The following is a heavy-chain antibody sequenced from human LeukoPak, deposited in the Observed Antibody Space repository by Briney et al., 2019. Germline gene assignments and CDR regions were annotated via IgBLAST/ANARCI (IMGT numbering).Heavy chain of an antibody. CDR3: AALIIGIPFDY. V-gene: IGHV3-7*03. CDR1: GFTFSSYG. J-gene: IGHJ4*02. D-gene: IGHD5-18*01. Sequence: GGSLRLSCATSGFTFSSYGMSWVRQAPGKGLEYMASIKQDGSETYYVDSVKGRFTISRDNAKDSLDLQMNNLRAEDTAVYYCAALIIGIPFDYWGQGTLVIVSS. CDR2: IKQDGSET.